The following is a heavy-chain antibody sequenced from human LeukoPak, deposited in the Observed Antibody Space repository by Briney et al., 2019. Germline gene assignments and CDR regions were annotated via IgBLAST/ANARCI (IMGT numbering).Heavy chain of an antibody. CDR2: INAGNGNT. CDR3: ARGVGYCCDGACYGPPRYTCYSGLDV. Sequence: ASVKVSCKASGYTFTSYAMHWVRQAPGQRLEWMGWINAGNGNTKYSQKFQGRVTITRDTSASTAYMELSSLRSEDTAVYYCARGVGYCCDGACYGPPRYTCYSGLDVWGQGTTVTVSS. D-gene: IGHD2-21*02. V-gene: IGHV1-3*01. J-gene: IGHJ6*02. CDR1: GYTFTSYA.